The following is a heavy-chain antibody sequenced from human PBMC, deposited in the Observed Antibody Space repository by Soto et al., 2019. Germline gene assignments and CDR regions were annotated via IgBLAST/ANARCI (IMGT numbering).Heavy chain of an antibody. J-gene: IGHJ2*01. CDR1: GFTFSSHA. D-gene: IGHD2-15*01. CDR2: ISGSGGST. V-gene: IGHV3-23*01. CDR3: AKDIFPDIVVVECATPDWYFDL. Sequence: EVQLLESGGGLVEPGGSLRLSCAASGFTFSSHAMSWVRQAPGKGLEWVSGISGSGGSTYNADSVKGRFTISRDNSKSAVYLEMSSLRAEDTAVYYCAKDIFPDIVVVECATPDWYFDLWGRGTLVTVSS.